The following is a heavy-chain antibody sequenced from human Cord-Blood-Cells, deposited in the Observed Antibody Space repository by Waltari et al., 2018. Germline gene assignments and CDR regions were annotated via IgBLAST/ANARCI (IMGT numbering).Heavy chain of an antibody. J-gene: IGHJ4*02. CDR3: INPGIRDY. D-gene: IGHD3-10*01. Sequence: EVQLVESGGGLVQPGGSLKLSCAASGFTFSGSPLPWVRQASGKGLEWVGRIRSKANSYATAYAASVKGRFTISRDDSKNTAYLQMNSLKTEDTAVYYCINPGIRDYWGQGTLVTVSS. CDR1: GFTFSGSP. CDR2: IRSKANSYAT. V-gene: IGHV3-73*02.